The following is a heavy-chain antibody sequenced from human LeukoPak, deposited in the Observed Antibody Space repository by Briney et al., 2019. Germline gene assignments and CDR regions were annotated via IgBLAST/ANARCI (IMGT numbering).Heavy chain of an antibody. Sequence: GGSLRLSXAASGFTFSDYYMSWIRQTPGKGLEWVSYISSSGSTIYYADSVKGRFTISRDNARNSLYLQMNSLRAEDTAVYCCARVHEAYIYGTNNYYYMDVWGKGTTVTVSS. D-gene: IGHD5-18*01. CDR2: ISSSGSTI. CDR3: ARVHEAYIYGTNNYYYMDV. J-gene: IGHJ6*03. CDR1: GFTFSDYY. V-gene: IGHV3-11*04.